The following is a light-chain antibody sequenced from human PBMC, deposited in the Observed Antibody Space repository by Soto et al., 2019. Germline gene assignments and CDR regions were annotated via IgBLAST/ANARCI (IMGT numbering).Light chain of an antibody. Sequence: IVLTQSPGFLSLSPGERATLSCRASQSVDRSFFAWYQQKPGQDPRLIIYGASNRATGIPARFSGSWSGTDFTVTISRLESEDFAVYDCQQYGRPVTVGQETKVFIK. J-gene: IGKJ1*01. V-gene: IGKV3-20*01. CDR1: QSVDRSF. CDR2: GAS. CDR3: QQYGRPVT.